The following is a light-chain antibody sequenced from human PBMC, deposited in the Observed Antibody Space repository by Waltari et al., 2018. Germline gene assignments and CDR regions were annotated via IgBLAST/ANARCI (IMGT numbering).Light chain of an antibody. CDR1: QGIRSY. J-gene: IGKJ4*01. Sequence: IQLTQSPSSLPPSVGDKATITCRASQGIRSYLTWYQQKPGNAPKLLIYAASPLQSGVPSRFSGSGSGTDFTLTISSLQPEDFATYYCQQRNSYPITFGGGTKVEIK. CDR3: QQRNSYPIT. CDR2: AAS. V-gene: IGKV1-9*01.